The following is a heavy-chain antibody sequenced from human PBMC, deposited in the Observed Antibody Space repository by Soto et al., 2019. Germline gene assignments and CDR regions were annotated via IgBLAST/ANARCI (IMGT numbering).Heavy chain of an antibody. Sequence: ASETLSLTCTVSGGSISSYYWSWIRQPPGKGLEWIGYIYYSGSTNYNPSLKSRVTISVDTSKNQFSLKLSSVTAADTAGYYCARDAGNWFDPWGQGTLVTVSS. J-gene: IGHJ5*02. V-gene: IGHV4-59*01. CDR1: GGSISSYY. CDR2: IYYSGST. CDR3: ARDAGNWFDP.